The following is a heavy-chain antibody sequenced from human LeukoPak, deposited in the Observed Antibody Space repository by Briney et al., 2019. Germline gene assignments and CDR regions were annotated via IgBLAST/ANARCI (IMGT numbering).Heavy chain of an antibody. V-gene: IGHV4-59*01. J-gene: IGHJ4*02. CDR1: GDSFSSDY. D-gene: IGHD3-10*01. Sequence: PSETLSLTCTVSGDSFSSDYWSWIRQPPGKGLEWIGYIHSSGGSSYNPSLRSRVTISVDTSKNQFSLKLSSVTAADTAVYYCAGYGSRSYYKAFDYWGQGILVTVSS. CDR2: IHSSGGS. CDR3: AGYGSRSYYKAFDY.